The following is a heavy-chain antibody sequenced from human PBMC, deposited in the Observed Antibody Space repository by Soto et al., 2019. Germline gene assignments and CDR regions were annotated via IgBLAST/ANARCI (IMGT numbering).Heavy chain of an antibody. CDR1: GFLFNKFA. V-gene: IGHV3-23*01. J-gene: IGHJ1*01. Sequence: PVGSLRLPCEASGFLFNKFALTWVRQAPGKGLEWVSSIRGNGASISSADSVKGRFTISRDNSKNTLYLQMNSLRAADTAIYYCAVATAVTTIVLGRWGQ. D-gene: IGHD4-17*01. CDR3: AVATAVTTIVLGR. CDR2: IRGNGASI.